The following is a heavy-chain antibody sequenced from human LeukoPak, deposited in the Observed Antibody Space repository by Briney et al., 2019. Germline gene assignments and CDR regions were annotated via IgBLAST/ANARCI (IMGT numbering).Heavy chain of an antibody. Sequence: ASVKVSCKASGYTFTSYGISWVRQAPGQGLEWMGWISAYNGNTNYAQKLQGRVTMTTDTSTSTAYMELRSLRSDDTAVYYCARDPVYSSGGSCYGGYNWFDPWGQGTLVTVSS. CDR2: ISAYNGNT. J-gene: IGHJ5*02. CDR3: ARDPVYSSGGSCYGGYNWFDP. V-gene: IGHV1-18*01. D-gene: IGHD2-15*01. CDR1: GYTFTSYG.